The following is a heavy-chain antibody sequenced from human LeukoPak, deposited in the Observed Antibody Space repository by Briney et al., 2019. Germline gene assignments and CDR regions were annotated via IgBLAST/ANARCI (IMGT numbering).Heavy chain of an antibody. CDR3: ARIGDFWSGYSNWFDP. V-gene: IGHV1-18*01. J-gene: IGHJ5*02. CDR1: GYTFTSYG. D-gene: IGHD3-3*01. Sequence: ASVKVSCKASGYTFTSYGISWVRQAPGQGLGWMGWISAYNGNTTYAQKLQGRVTMTTDTSTSTAYMELRSLRSDDTAVYYCARIGDFWSGYSNWFDPWGQGTLVTVSS. CDR2: ISAYNGNT.